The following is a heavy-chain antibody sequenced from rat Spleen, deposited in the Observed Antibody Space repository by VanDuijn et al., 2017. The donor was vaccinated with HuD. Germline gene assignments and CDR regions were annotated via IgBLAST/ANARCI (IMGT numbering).Heavy chain of an antibody. D-gene: IGHD1-5*01. CDR3: TRGQYRYNYVGGYNHYFDY. CDR2: ITNTDGST. CDR1: GFTFNNYW. J-gene: IGHJ2*01. V-gene: IGHV5-31*01. Sequence: EVQLVESGGGLVQPGRSLKLSCVASGFTFNNYWMTWIRQAPGKGLEWVASITNTDGSTYYPDSVKGRFTISRDNAKSTLYLQMNSLRSEDTATYYCTRGQYRYNYVGGYNHYFDYWGQGVMVTVSS.